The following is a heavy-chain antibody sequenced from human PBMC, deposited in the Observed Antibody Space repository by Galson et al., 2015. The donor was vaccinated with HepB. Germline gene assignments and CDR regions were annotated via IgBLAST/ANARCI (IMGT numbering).Heavy chain of an antibody. CDR2: ISGSGGST. CDR3: AKGDIVVVPAAIHTEYFQH. V-gene: IGHV3-23*01. D-gene: IGHD2-2*01. J-gene: IGHJ1*01. CDR1: GFTFSSYA. Sequence: SLRLSCAASGFTFSSYAMSWVRQAPGKGLEWVSAISGSGGSTYYADSVKGRFTISRDNSKNTLYLQMNSLRAEDTAVYYCAKGDIVVVPAAIHTEYFQHWGQGTL.